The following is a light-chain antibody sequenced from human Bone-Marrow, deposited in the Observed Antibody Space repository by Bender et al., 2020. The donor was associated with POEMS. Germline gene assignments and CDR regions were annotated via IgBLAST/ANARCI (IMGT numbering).Light chain of an antibody. CDR2: QDT. V-gene: IGLV3-1*01. Sequence: SYELTQPPSVSVSPGQTATITCSGENLGNRFACWFQQKPGQSPVLVIYQDTKRPSGIPERFSGSTSGNTATLTITGTQAMDEADYYCCSYAGTSTPVVFGGGTKLTVL. CDR3: CSYAGTSTPVV. CDR1: NLGNRF. J-gene: IGLJ2*01.